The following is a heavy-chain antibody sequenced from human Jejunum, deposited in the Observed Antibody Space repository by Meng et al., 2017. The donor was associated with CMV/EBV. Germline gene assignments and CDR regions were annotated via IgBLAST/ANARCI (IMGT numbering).Heavy chain of an antibody. CDR2: TRNKTNSYTT. CDR3: LVDEGCYSNA. Sequence: GEVGGAGGGCVQPGTSLRLSCAAFGFTFSDHYMDWVRQAPGKGLEWVGRTRNKTNSYTTDYAASVKGRFTISRDDSKHSMYLQMNTLTTEDTALYYRLVDEGCYSNAWGQGTLVTVSS. V-gene: IGHV3-72*01. J-gene: IGHJ4*02. CDR1: GFTFSDHY. D-gene: IGHD3-22*01.